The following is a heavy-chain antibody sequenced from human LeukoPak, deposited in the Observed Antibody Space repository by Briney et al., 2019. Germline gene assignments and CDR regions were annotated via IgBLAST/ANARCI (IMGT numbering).Heavy chain of an antibody. V-gene: IGHV3-30*02. D-gene: IGHD2-15*01. Sequence: GWSLRLSCAASGFSFSGYGMHWVRQGPGKGLEWVAFIRSDGSNKYYADSVKGRFTVSRDNSKKTLYLQMNSLRGEDTAVYYCAKDHCSRYSEDDYFDYWGQGTLVTVSS. J-gene: IGHJ4*02. CDR1: GFSFSGYG. CDR3: AKDHCSRYSEDDYFDY. CDR2: IRSDGSNK.